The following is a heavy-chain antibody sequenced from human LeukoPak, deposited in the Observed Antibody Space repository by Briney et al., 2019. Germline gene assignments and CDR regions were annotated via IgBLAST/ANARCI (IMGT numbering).Heavy chain of an antibody. CDR3: AGPLTGTTLIFDY. J-gene: IGHJ4*02. D-gene: IGHD1-7*01. Sequence: SETLSLTCTVSGGSITSYYWGWIRQPPGKGLEWIGYIYYSGSTTYNPSLKSRVTMSVDTSKNQFSLKLSSVTAADTAVYYCAGPLTGTTLIFDYWGQGTLVTVSS. V-gene: IGHV4-59*01. CDR2: IYYSGST. CDR1: GGSITSYY.